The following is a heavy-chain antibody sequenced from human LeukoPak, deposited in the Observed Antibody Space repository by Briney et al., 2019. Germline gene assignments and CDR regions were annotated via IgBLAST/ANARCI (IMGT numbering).Heavy chain of an antibody. D-gene: IGHD1-26*01. CDR2: IYYSGST. J-gene: IGHJ6*03. V-gene: IGHV4-61*08. Sequence: SETLSLTCTVSGGSISSGDYYWSWIRQPPGKGLEWIGYIYYSGSTNYNPSLESRVTMSVDTSKNQFSLKLSSVTAADTAVYYCARGRDSGRYLSSYYYYYMDVWGKGTTVTVSS. CDR3: ARGRDSGRYLSSYYYYYMDV. CDR1: GGSISSGDYY.